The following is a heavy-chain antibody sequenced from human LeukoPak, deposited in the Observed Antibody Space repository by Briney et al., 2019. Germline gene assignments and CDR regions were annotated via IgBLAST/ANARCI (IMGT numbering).Heavy chain of an antibody. CDR2: IYYSGST. V-gene: IGHV4-59*01. CDR3: ARVSGYDWESFYDY. D-gene: IGHD5-12*01. Sequence: PSETLSLTCTVSGGSISSYYRSWIRQPPGKGLEWIGYIYYSGSTNYNPSLKSRVTISVDTSKNQFSLKLNSVTAADTAVYYCARVSGYDWESFYDYWGQGTLVTVSS. J-gene: IGHJ4*02. CDR1: GGSISSYY.